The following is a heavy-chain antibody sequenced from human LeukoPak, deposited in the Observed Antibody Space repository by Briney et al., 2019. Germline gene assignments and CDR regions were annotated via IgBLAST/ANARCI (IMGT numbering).Heavy chain of an antibody. CDR2: ISYDGSYK. V-gene: IGHV3-30*03. J-gene: IGHJ4*02. Sequence: PGGSLRLSCAASGFTFSTYAMHWVRQAPGKGLEWVAVISYDGSYKYYADSVKGRFTISRDNFKNALSLQMNSLRAEDTAVYYCARDRGELYGGGTNFDYWGQGTLVTVSS. CDR3: ARDRGELYGGGTNFDY. D-gene: IGHD1-14*01. CDR1: GFTFSTYA.